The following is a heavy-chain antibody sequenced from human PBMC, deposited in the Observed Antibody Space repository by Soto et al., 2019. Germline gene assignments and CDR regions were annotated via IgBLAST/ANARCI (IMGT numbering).Heavy chain of an antibody. CDR3: ARVYCSGGSCYSIDY. Sequence: ASVKVSCKASGYTFTGYYIHWVRQAPGQGLEWMGIINPSGGSSSYAQKFQGRVTMTRDTSTSTVYMELSSLRSEDTAVYYCARVYCSGGSCYSIDYWGRGTLVTVSS. V-gene: IGHV1-46*03. J-gene: IGHJ4*02. D-gene: IGHD2-15*01. CDR2: INPSGGSS. CDR1: GYTFTGYY.